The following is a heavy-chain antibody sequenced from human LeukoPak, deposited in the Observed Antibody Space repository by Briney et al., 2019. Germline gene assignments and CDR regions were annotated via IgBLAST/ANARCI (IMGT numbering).Heavy chain of an antibody. J-gene: IGHJ3*02. CDR2: IIPIFGTA. Sequence: SVKVSCKASGGTFSSYTISWVRQAPGQGLEWMGGIIPIFGTANYAQKFQGRVTITTGESTSTAYMELSSLRSEDTAVYYCARAGYYYDSSGYYLLDAFDIWGQGTMVTVSS. CDR1: GGTFSSYT. D-gene: IGHD3-22*01. V-gene: IGHV1-69*05. CDR3: ARAGYYYDSSGYYLLDAFDI.